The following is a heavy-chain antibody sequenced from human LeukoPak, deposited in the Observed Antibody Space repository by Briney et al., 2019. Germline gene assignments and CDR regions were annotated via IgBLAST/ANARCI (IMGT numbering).Heavy chain of an antibody. Sequence: GGSLRLSCAASGFTFSSYWMSWVRQAPGKGLGWVANIKQDGSEKYYVDSVKGRSTISRDNAKNSLYLQMNSLRAEDTAVYYCARAYYDFWSGNYYYYYMDVWGKGTTVTVSS. J-gene: IGHJ6*03. CDR1: GFTFSSYW. CDR2: IKQDGSEK. D-gene: IGHD3-3*01. V-gene: IGHV3-7*01. CDR3: ARAYYDFWSGNYYYYYMDV.